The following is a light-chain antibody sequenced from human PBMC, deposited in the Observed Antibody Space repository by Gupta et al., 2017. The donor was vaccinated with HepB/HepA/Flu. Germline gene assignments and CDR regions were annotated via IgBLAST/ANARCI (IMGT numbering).Light chain of an antibody. Sequence: QTVVTQEPSLTVSPGGTVTLTCASSTGAVSSDHHPNWFQQKPGQAPKALIYSINNRHSWTPARFSGSLPAGKAALXLXGVQAEXEDDYYCRSFNGTTWVFGGGTKLTVL. J-gene: IGLJ3*02. CDR1: TGAVSSDHH. CDR3: RSFNGTTWV. CDR2: SIN. V-gene: IGLV7-43*01.